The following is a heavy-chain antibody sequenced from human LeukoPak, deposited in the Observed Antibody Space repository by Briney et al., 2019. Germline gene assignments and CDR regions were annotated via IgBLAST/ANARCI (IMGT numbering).Heavy chain of an antibody. CDR1: GFTFSDYF. V-gene: IGHV3-11*01. J-gene: IGHJ4*02. D-gene: IGHD3-10*01. CDR3: VRVENYYGSGSCYKSFDY. Sequence: GGSLRLSCAASGFTFSDYFMSWIRQAPGKGLEWVSYISSGGTTIYYADSVKGRFTISRDNAKNSLYLQMNSLRAEDTAVYYCVRVENYYGSGSCYKSFDYWGQGTLVTVSS. CDR2: ISSGGTTI.